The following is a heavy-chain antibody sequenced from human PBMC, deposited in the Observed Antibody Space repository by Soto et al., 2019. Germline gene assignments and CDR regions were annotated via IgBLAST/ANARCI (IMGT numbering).Heavy chain of an antibody. V-gene: IGHV3-23*01. CDR3: AQHCGGGGSCTD. CDR1: RGYA. J-gene: IGHJ4*02. D-gene: IGHD2-15*01. Sequence: EVQLLESGGGLVQPGGSLRLSCAAFRGYAVTWVRQPPGKGLEWVSTIGGRGDTTYYADSVRGRFTISRDNSKNTVSLHTNSLRADDTAVYYCAQHCGGGGSCTDWGQGIRVTVSS. CDR2: IGGRGDTT.